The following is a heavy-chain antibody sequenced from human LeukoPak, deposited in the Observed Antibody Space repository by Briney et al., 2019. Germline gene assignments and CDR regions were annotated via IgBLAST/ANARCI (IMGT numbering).Heavy chain of an antibody. J-gene: IGHJ4*02. Sequence: ASVKVSCKASGYTFTGYYMHWVRQAPGQGLEWMGWNNPNSGVTNYAQKFQGRVTMTRDTSISTAYMELSRLRSDDTAVYYCARDSGDGYNTPIDYWGQGTLVTVSS. CDR1: GYTFTGYY. D-gene: IGHD5-24*01. CDR2: NNPNSGVT. CDR3: ARDSGDGYNTPIDY. V-gene: IGHV1-2*02.